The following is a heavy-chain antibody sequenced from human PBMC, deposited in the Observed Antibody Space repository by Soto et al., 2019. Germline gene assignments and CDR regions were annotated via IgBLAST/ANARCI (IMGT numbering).Heavy chain of an antibody. V-gene: IGHV4-59*01. Sequence: QVQLQESGPGLVKPSETLSLTCTVSGGSISSYYWSWIRQPPGKGLEWIGYIYYSGSTNYNPSLKSRVTISVDTSKNQFSLKLSSVTAADTAVYYCARDSPLLYGMDVWGQGTTVTVSS. CDR1: GGSISSYY. CDR2: IYYSGST. J-gene: IGHJ6*02. CDR3: ARDSPLLYGMDV.